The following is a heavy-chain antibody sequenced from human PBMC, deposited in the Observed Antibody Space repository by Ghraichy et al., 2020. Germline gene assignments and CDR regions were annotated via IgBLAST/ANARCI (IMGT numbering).Heavy chain of an antibody. D-gene: IGHD5-12*01. CDR1: GYTFTSDD. Sequence: ASVKVSCKASGYTFTSDDISWVRQAPGLGLEWMGSISTFNGNTKYAQKFQGRLTMTTDTFTSTAYMELRSLRSDDTAVYYCARVVDVVATKDNGDYGRLYYIDFWGQGSLVTVSS. J-gene: IGHJ4*02. CDR3: ARVVDVVATKDNGDYGRLYYIDF. V-gene: IGHV1-18*01. CDR2: ISTFNGNT.